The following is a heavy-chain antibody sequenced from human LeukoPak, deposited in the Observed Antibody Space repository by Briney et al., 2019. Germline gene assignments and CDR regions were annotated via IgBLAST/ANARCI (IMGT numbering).Heavy chain of an antibody. CDR1: GGSISSYY. V-gene: IGHV4-59*12. D-gene: IGHD2-15*01. Sequence: KASETLSLTCTVSGGSISSYYWSWIRQPPGKGLEWIGYIYYSGSTYYNPSLKSRVTISVDTSKNQFSLKLSSVTAADTAVYYCARASTADSLDYWGQGTLVTVSS. CDR2: IYYSGST. CDR3: ARASTADSLDY. J-gene: IGHJ4*02.